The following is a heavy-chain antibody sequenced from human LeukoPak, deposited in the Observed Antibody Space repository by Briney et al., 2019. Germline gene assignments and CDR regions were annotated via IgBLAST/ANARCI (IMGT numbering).Heavy chain of an antibody. J-gene: IGHJ3*02. Sequence: GGSLRLSCAASGFTFSSYGMHWVRQAPGKGLEWVAVMSYDGSNKYYADSVKGRFTISRDNSKNTLFLQMNSLRAEDTAVYYCAKEGMEYCSGGSCYDDEDAFDIWGQGTMVTVSS. D-gene: IGHD2-15*01. CDR3: AKEGMEYCSGGSCYDDEDAFDI. CDR1: GFTFSSYG. CDR2: MSYDGSNK. V-gene: IGHV3-30*18.